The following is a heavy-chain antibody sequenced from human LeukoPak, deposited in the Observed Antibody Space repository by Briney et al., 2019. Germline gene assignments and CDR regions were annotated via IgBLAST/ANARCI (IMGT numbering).Heavy chain of an antibody. D-gene: IGHD3-3*01. CDR1: GGSVTSTNW. CDR2: VHLDGRT. Sequence: SGTLSPTCGVSGGSVTSTNWWTWVRQPPGKGLEWIGEVHLDGRTNYNPSLKSRLTMSVDLSENHISPKLTSVTAADTAVYYCAREGGFYRPLDYSGQGTLVTVSS. J-gene: IGHJ4*02. V-gene: IGHV4-4*02. CDR3: AREGGFYRPLDY.